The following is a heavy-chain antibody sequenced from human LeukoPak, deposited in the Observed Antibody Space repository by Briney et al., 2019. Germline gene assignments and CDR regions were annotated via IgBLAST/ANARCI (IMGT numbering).Heavy chain of an antibody. Sequence: SETPSLTCTVFGGSISSGSYYWSWIRQPAGKGLEWIGRIYTSGSTNYNPSLKSRVTISVDTSKNQFSLKLSSVTAADTAVYYCARDRQARRFDYWGQGTLVTVSS. CDR1: GGSISSGSYY. CDR3: ARDRQARRFDY. V-gene: IGHV4-61*02. CDR2: IYTSGST. J-gene: IGHJ4*02.